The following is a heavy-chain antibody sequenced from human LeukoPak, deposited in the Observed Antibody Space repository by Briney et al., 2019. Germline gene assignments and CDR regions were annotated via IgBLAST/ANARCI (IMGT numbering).Heavy chain of an antibody. D-gene: IGHD2-15*01. Sequence: GGSLRLSCAASGFTFSSYAMSWVRQAPGKGLERVSAISGSGGSTYYADSVKGRFTISRDNSKNTLYLQMNSLRAEDTAVYYCAKGGRSGGSCYYPYYFDYWGQGTLVTVSS. CDR1: GFTFSSYA. CDR2: ISGSGGST. CDR3: AKGGRSGGSCYYPYYFDY. J-gene: IGHJ4*02. V-gene: IGHV3-23*01.